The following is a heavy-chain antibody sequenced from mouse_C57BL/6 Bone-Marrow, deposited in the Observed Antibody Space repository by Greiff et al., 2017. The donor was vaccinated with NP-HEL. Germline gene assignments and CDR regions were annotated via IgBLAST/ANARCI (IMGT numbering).Heavy chain of an antibody. V-gene: IGHV5-9-1*02. Sequence: EVQGVESGEGLVKPGGSLKLSCAASGFTFSSYAMSWVRQTPEKRLEWVAYISSGGDYIDYAETVKGRFTITRDNAWNTLYLQMSSLKSEDTVMYYCTKIYYGSYDYYSMDYWGQGTSVTVSS. D-gene: IGHD2-1*01. CDR2: ISSGGDYI. J-gene: IGHJ4*01. CDR3: TKIYYGSYDYYSMDY. CDR1: GFTFSSYA.